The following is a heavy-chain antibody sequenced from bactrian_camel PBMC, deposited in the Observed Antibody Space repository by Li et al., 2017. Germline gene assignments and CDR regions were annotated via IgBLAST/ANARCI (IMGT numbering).Heavy chain of an antibody. CDR2: TTSDSST. CDR1: GFRFDGSD. CDR3: AAGPPFLQSEGTCYVTSTRYTL. Sequence: HVQLVESGGGSVQAGGSLRLSCTASGFRFDGSDWGWYRQGAGRKCEVVSRTTSDSSTDYAGSVKGRFTISQDNAKNTVYLQMNSLKPEDTVMYYCAAGPPFLQSEGTCYVTSTRYTLWGQGTQVTVS. J-gene: IGHJ4*01. V-gene: IGHV3S63*01. D-gene: IGHD3*01.